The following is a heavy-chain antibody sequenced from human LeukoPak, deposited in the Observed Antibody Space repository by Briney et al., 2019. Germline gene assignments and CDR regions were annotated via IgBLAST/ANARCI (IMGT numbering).Heavy chain of an antibody. J-gene: IGHJ4*02. D-gene: IGHD3-10*01. CDR1: GGTFSSYA. V-gene: IGHV1-69*04. CDR3: ARSLTYGSGSYPDY. Sequence: ASVKVSCKASGGTFSSYAISWVRQAPGQGLEWMGRIIPILGIANYAQKFQGRVTITADKSTSTAYMELSSLRSEDTAVYYCARSLTYGSGSYPDYWGQGTLVTVSS. CDR2: IIPILGIA.